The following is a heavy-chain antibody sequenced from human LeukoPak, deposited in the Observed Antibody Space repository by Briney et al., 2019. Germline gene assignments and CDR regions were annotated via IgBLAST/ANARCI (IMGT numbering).Heavy chain of an antibody. V-gene: IGHV3-21*01. CDR1: GFTFSSYS. CDR2: ISSDSIYI. Sequence: PGGSLRLSCAASGFTFSSYSMNWVRQAPGKGLEWVSSISSDSIYIYYADSVKGRFTSSRDNAKNSLYLQMNSLRAEDTAVYYCAGRGYSYSYFDYWGQGTLVTVSS. CDR3: AGRGYSYSYFDY. D-gene: IGHD5-18*01. J-gene: IGHJ4*02.